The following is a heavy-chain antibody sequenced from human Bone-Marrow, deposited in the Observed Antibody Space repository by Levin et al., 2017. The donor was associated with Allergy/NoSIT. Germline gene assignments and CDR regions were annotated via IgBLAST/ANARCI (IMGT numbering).Heavy chain of an antibody. V-gene: IGHV4-59*01. D-gene: IGHD6-6*01. CDR1: GGSISSYY. Sequence: SQTLSLTCTVSGGSISSYYWSWIRQPPGKGLEWIGYIYYSGSTNYNPSLKSRVTISVDTSKNQFSLKLSSVTAADTAVYYCARSSSSGLFDYWGQGTLVTVSS. CDR2: IYYSGST. CDR3: ARSSSSGLFDY. J-gene: IGHJ4*02.